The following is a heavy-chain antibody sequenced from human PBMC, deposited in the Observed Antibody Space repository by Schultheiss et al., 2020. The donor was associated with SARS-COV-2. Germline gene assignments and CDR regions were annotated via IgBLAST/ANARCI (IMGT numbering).Heavy chain of an antibody. D-gene: IGHD3-22*01. CDR2: IYYSGST. J-gene: IGHJ4*02. CDR3: ARDYYDSSGYEYFDY. V-gene: IGHV4-59*12. CDR1: GGSISSYY. Sequence: SETLSLTCTVSGGSISSYYWSWIRQPPGKGLEWIGYIYYSGSTNYNPSLKSRVTISVDTSKNQFSLKLSSVTAADTAVYYCARDYYDSSGYEYFDYWGQGTLVTVSS.